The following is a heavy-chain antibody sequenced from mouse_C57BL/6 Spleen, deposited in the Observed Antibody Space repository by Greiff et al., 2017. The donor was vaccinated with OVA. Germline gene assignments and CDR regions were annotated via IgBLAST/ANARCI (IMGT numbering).Heavy chain of an antibody. CDR2: INPSSGYT. CDR1: GYTFTSYW. D-gene: IGHD2-2*01. J-gene: IGHJ1*03. V-gene: IGHV1-7*01. CDR3: ARGGVTTDWYFDV. Sequence: VQLVESGAELAKPGASVKLSCKASGYTFTSYWMHWVKQRPGQGLEWIGYINPSSGYTKYNQKFKDKATLTADKSSSTAYMQLSSLTYEDSAVYYCARGGVTTDWYFDVWGTGTTVTVSS.